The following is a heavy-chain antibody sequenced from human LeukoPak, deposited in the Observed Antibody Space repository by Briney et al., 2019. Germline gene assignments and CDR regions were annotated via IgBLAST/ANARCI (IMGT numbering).Heavy chain of an antibody. CDR2: IRYDGSNK. D-gene: IGHD5-12*01. Sequence: GGSLRLSCAASGFTFSSYGMHWVRQAPGKGLEWVAFIRYDGSNKYYADSVKGRFTISRDNSKNTLYLQMNSLRAEDTAVYYCARDLGRGYSGYGSCFDYWGQGTLVTVSS. CDR1: GFTFSSYG. V-gene: IGHV3-30*02. CDR3: ARDLGRGYSGYGSCFDY. J-gene: IGHJ4*02.